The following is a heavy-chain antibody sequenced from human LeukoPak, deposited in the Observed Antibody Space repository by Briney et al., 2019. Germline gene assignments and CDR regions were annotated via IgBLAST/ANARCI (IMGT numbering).Heavy chain of an antibody. Sequence: ASVKVSCKASGYTFTCYDINWVRQATGQGLEWMGWMNPNSGNTGYAQKFQGRVTITRNTSISTAYMELSSLRSEDTAVYYCARVNSFQYYYYYYMDVWGKGTTVTVSS. J-gene: IGHJ6*03. CDR1: GYTFTCYD. CDR2: MNPNSGNT. D-gene: IGHD2-21*01. V-gene: IGHV1-8*03. CDR3: ARVNSFQYYYYYYMDV.